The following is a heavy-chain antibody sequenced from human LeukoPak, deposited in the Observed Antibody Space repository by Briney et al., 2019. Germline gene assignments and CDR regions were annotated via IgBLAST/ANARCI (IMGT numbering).Heavy chain of an antibody. J-gene: IGHJ3*02. D-gene: IGHD6-19*01. CDR2: ISSSGSTI. CDR1: GFTFSIYS. Sequence: GGSLRLSCAASGFTFSIYSMNWVRQAPGKGLEWVSYISSSGSTIDFADSVKGRFTISRDNSKNTLYLQMNSLRAEDTAVYYCARERIAVAGTHVFDIWGQGTMVTISS. CDR3: ARERIAVAGTHVFDI. V-gene: IGHV3-48*01.